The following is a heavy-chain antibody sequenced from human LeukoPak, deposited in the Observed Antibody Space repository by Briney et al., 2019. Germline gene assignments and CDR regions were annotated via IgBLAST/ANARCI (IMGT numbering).Heavy chain of an antibody. V-gene: IGHV3-11*06. CDR2: ISSSSGYK. Sequence: PGGSLRLSCAASGFIFSDYYMSGIRQTPEKGLEWLSYISSSSGYKNYADSLKGRFTISRDNAKNSVYLQMNSLSAEDTAVYYCARQGLYDSSDFWTFQHWGQGTLVTVSS. D-gene: IGHD3/OR15-3a*01. J-gene: IGHJ1*01. CDR3: ARQGLYDSSDFWTFQH. CDR1: GFIFSDYY.